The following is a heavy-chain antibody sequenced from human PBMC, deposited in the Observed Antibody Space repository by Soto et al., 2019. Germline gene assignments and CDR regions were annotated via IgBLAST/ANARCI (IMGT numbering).Heavy chain of an antibody. CDR2: IYYSGST. CDR1: GGSISSYY. V-gene: IGHV4-59*01. J-gene: IGHJ6*02. D-gene: IGHD3-3*01. Sequence: ASETLSLTCTVSGGSISSYYWSWIRQPPGKGLEWIGYIYYSGSTNYNPSLKSRVTISVDTSKNQFSLKLSSVTAADTAVYYCARSRRITIFGVPLNYGMDVWGQGTTVTVS. CDR3: ARSRRITIFGVPLNYGMDV.